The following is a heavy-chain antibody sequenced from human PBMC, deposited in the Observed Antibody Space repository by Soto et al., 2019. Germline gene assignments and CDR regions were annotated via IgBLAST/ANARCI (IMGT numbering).Heavy chain of an antibody. J-gene: IGHJ4*02. Sequence: SETLSLTCPVSGGSISSSSYYWGWIRQPPGKGLEWIGSIYYSGSTYYNPSLKSRVTISVDTSKNQFSLKLSSVTAADTAVYYCARHSSEDIAPNYFDYWGQGTLVTVSS. V-gene: IGHV4-39*01. CDR1: GGSISSSSYY. D-gene: IGHD5-12*01. CDR2: IYYSGST. CDR3: ARHSSEDIAPNYFDY.